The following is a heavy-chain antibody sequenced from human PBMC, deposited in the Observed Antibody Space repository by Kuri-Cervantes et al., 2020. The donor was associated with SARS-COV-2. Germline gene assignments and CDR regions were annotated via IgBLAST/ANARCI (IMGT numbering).Heavy chain of an antibody. CDR3: AKVSKSSVSDF. CDR1: GFTFSSYG. J-gene: IGHJ4*02. CDR2: IPYDGSSR. V-gene: IGHV3-30*02. D-gene: IGHD6-19*01. Sequence: GESLKISCAASGFTFSSYGIHWVRQAPGKGLEWVTFIPYDGSSRYYADSVKGRFTISRDNSKNTLWLQMNSLRPDDTAVYYCAKVSKSSVSDFWGQGTLVTVSS.